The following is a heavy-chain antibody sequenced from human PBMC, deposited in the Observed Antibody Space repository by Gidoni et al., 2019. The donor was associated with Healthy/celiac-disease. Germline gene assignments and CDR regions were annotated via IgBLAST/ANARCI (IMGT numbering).Heavy chain of an antibody. J-gene: IGHJ1*01. V-gene: IGHV1-69*01. CDR3: ASGDYYDSSGYYPRAEYFQH. CDR2: IIPIFGTA. CDR1: GGTFRRSA. D-gene: IGHD3-22*01. Sequence: QVQLVQSGAEVKKPGSSVKVSCTASGGTFRRSAISWVRQAPGQGREWMGGIIPIFGTANYAKKFQGRVTITADESTSTAYMELSSLRSEDTAVYYCASGDYYDSSGYYPRAEYFQHWGQGTLVTVSS.